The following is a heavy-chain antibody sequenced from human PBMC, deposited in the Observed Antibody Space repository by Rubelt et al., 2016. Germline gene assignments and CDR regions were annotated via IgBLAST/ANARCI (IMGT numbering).Heavy chain of an antibody. D-gene: IGHD6-19*01. V-gene: IGHV4-59*08. Sequence: GPGLVNPSETLSLTCTVSGGSISSYYWSWIRQPPGKGLEWIGHIYYSGSTNYNPSLKSRVTISVDTSKNQFSLKLNSVTAADTAVYYCARSGKQWDALDYWGQGTLVTVSS. CDR2: IYYSGST. CDR1: GGSISSYY. CDR3: ARSGKQWDALDY. J-gene: IGHJ4*02.